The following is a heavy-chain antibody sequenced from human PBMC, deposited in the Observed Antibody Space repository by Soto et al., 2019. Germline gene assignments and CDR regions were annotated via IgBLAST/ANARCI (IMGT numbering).Heavy chain of an antibody. CDR3: VKVRLGTCYYFDS. V-gene: IGHV3-64D*06. J-gene: IGHJ4*02. CDR1: GFSLSTYT. Sequence: GSLRLSCSASGFSLSTYTMHWVRQAPGKGLEYVSSIISNGGKTYYADSVKGRFSISRDNSKNTVYLQMSSLRAEDTAVYYWVKVRLGTCYYFDSWGQGTLVTVSS. D-gene: IGHD1-26*01. CDR2: IISNGGKT.